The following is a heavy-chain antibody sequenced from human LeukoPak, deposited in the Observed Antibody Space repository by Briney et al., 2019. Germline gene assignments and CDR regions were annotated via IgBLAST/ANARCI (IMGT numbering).Heavy chain of an antibody. J-gene: IGHJ4*02. V-gene: IGHV3-7*04. CDR1: GFTFSSHA. CDR2: IKQDGSEK. CDR3: ARLALSYYESSGFAY. D-gene: IGHD3-22*01. Sequence: PGGSLRLSCTASGFTFSSHAMTWVRQAPGKGLEWVANIKQDGSEKYYVDSVEGRFTISRDNAKNSLYLQMNSLRDEDTAVYYCARLALSYYESSGFAYWGQGTLVTVSS.